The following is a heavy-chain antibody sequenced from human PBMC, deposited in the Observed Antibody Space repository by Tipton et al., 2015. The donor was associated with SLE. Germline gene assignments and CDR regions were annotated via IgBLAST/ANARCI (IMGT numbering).Heavy chain of an antibody. CDR2: IHHSGIT. V-gene: IGHV4-38-2*02. D-gene: IGHD7-27*01. Sequence: TLSLTCNVSGYSIRNGYYWGWIRQAPGKGLEWTGTIHHSGITYYNPSLKSRVTISVDTSKNQFSLKLSSVTAADTAVYYCARDPNGGYGSFDYWGLGALVTVSS. CDR3: ARDPNGGYGSFDY. J-gene: IGHJ4*02. CDR1: GYSIRNGYY.